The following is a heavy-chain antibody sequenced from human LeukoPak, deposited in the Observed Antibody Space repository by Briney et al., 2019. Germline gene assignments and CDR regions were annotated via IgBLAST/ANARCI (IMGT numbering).Heavy chain of an antibody. J-gene: IGHJ4*02. CDR2: IRYDGSTK. CDR3: AKDWPADGSSGWTYYFDY. V-gene: IGHV3-30*02. Sequence: GGSLRLSCAASEFTFSSYGMHWVRQAPGKGLEWVAVIRYDGSTKYYADSVKGRFTISRDNFKNTLYLQMNSLRAEDTAVYYCAKDWPADGSSGWTYYFDYWGQGTLVTVSS. D-gene: IGHD6-19*01. CDR1: EFTFSSYG.